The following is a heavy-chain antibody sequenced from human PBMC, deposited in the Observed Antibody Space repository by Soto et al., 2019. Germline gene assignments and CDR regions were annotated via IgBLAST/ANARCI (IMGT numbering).Heavy chain of an antibody. Sequence: XSVKLCCKAAWYTFTGYYMHWVRQATGQGLEWMGWINPNSGGTNYAQKFQGRVTMTRDTSISTAYMELSRLRSDDTAVYYCARDVGSGSYSTPATYYYGMDVWGQATTVTVSS. CDR3: ARDVGSGSYSTPATYYYGMDV. CDR1: WYTFTGYY. D-gene: IGHD3-10*01. CDR2: INPNSGGT. V-gene: IGHV1-2*02. J-gene: IGHJ6*02.